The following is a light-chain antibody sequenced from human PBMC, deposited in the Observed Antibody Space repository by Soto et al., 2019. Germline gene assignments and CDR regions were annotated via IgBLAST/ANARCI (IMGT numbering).Light chain of an antibody. J-gene: IGKJ1*01. Sequence: EIVLTQSPGTLSLSPGERATLSCRASQSVSISSLAWYQQNPGQAPRLLIYEASSRATGIPDRFSGSGSGTDFTLTISRLEPEDFAVYYCQQYRTFGQGTKVDI. CDR1: QSVSISS. CDR3: QQYRT. V-gene: IGKV3-20*01. CDR2: EAS.